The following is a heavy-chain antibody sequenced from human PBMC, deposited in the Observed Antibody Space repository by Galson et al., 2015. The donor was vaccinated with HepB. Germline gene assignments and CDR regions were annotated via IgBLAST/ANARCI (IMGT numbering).Heavy chain of an antibody. Sequence: SVKVSCKASGYTFTSYAMHWVRQAPGQRLEWMGWINAGNGNTKYSQKFQGRVTITRDTSASTAYMELSSLRSEDTAVYYCARDLKEWWRNDYYYYYMDVWGKGTTVTVSS. CDR1: GYTFTSYA. CDR3: ARDLKEWWRNDYYYYYMDV. V-gene: IGHV1-3*01. CDR2: INAGNGNT. J-gene: IGHJ6*03. D-gene: IGHD2-15*01.